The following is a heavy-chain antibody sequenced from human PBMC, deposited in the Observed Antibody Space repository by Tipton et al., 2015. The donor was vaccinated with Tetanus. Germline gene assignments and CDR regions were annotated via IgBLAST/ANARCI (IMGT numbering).Heavy chain of an antibody. CDR1: GGAFSGHY. Sequence: TLSLTCAVYGGAFSGHYWTWIRQAPGKGLEWIGEIHPSGSTNYNASLKSRVTISVDTSKSQFSLRLTSVTAADTAVYYCARSKLLWFGESLSGFDSWGQGTLVTVSA. J-gene: IGHJ4*02. V-gene: IGHV4-34*01. D-gene: IGHD3-10*01. CDR2: IHPSGST. CDR3: ARSKLLWFGESLSGFDS.